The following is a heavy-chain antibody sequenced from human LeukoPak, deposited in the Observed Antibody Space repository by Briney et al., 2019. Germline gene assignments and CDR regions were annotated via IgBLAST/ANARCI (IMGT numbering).Heavy chain of an antibody. CDR3: ARGVPPVPAAPDY. CDR1: GGSISSGGYY. D-gene: IGHD2-2*01. Sequence: PSQTLSLTCTVSGGSISSGGYYWNWIRQPPGKGLEWIGYIYQSGTTYYNPSLTSRVTISVDRSKNQFSLRLSSVTAADPAVYYCARGVPPVPAAPDYWGQGTLVTVSS. J-gene: IGHJ4*02. CDR2: IYQSGTT. V-gene: IGHV4-30-2*01.